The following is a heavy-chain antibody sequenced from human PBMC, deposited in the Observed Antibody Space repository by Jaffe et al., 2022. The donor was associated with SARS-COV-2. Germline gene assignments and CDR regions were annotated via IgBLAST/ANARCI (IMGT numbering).Heavy chain of an antibody. CDR1: GFTFSDFY. CDR3: FGFPGSGASVDRGF. J-gene: IGHJ4*02. Sequence: QLVESGGDLVKPGGSLRLSCTASGFTFSDFYMSWIRQAPGKGLDWVSYITGSGYTVYYADSVKGRFTISRDNAKNSLYLQMNSLTADDTAVYYCFGFPGSGASVDRGFWGQGTLVTVSS. V-gene: IGHV3-11*01. CDR2: ITGSGYTV. D-gene: IGHD3-10*01.